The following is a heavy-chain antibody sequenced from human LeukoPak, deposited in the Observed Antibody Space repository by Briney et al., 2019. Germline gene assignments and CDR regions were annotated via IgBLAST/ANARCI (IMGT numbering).Heavy chain of an antibody. Sequence: SETLSLTCTVSGGSISSGSYYWSWIRQPAGKGLEWIGRIYTSGSTNYNPSLKSRVTISVDTSKNQFSLKLSSVTAADTAVYYCARLVTRVVGYWGQGTLVTVSS. J-gene: IGHJ4*02. D-gene: IGHD4-23*01. CDR3: ARLVTRVVGY. V-gene: IGHV4-61*02. CDR1: GGSISSGSYY. CDR2: IYTSGST.